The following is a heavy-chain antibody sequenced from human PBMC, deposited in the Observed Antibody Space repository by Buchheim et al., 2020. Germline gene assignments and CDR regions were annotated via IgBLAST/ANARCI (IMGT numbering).Heavy chain of an antibody. CDR1: GFDFNNYA. Sequence: QVQLVESGGSMVQPGGSLRLSCAASGFDFNNYAMHWVRQVPGKGLEWVAVMYYDGKNEFYGDSVRGRFTISRDNSERMLYLQMNNLRAEDTAIYYCATDPYASAWYYFDNWGQGT. D-gene: IGHD6-19*01. J-gene: IGHJ4*02. V-gene: IGHV3-33*01. CDR3: ATDPYASAWYYFDN. CDR2: MYYDGKNE.